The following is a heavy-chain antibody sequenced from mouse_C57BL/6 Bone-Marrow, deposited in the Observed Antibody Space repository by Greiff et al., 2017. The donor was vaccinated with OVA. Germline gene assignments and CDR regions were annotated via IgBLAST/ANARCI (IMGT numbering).Heavy chain of an antibody. J-gene: IGHJ2*01. D-gene: IGHD1-1*01. Sequence: VQLQQSGPELVKPGASVKISCKASGYSFTGYYMNWVKQSPEKSLEWIGEINPSTGGTTYNQKFKAKATLTVDKSSSTAYMQLKSLISEDSAVYYCARHYYGTLDYWGQGTTLTVSS. V-gene: IGHV1-42*01. CDR1: GYSFTGYY. CDR2: INPSTGGT. CDR3: ARHYYGTLDY.